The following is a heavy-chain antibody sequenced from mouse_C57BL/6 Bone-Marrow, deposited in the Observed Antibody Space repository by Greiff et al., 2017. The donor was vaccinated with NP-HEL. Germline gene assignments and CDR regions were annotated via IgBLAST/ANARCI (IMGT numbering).Heavy chain of an antibody. Sequence: VQLQESGAELVRPGTSVKVSCKASGYAFTNYLIEWVKQRPGQGLEWIGVINPGSGGTNYNEKFQGKATLTADKSSSTAYMQLSSLTSEDSAVYFCAGTPLYYGSSPFAYWGQGTLVTVSA. D-gene: IGHD1-1*01. CDR2: INPGSGGT. V-gene: IGHV1-54*01. J-gene: IGHJ3*01. CDR1: GYAFTNYL. CDR3: AGTPLYYGSSPFAY.